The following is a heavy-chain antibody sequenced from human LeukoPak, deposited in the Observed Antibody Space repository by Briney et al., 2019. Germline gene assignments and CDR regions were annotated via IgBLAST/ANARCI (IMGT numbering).Heavy chain of an antibody. J-gene: IGHJ5*02. CDR1: GYTFTSYD. CDR2: MNPNSGNT. CDR3: ARGRQQWLVRGSWFDP. D-gene: IGHD6-19*01. Sequence: APVKVSCKASGYTFTSYDINWVRQATGQGLEWMGWMNPNSGNTGYAQKFQGRVTITRNTSISTAYMELSSLRSEDTAVYYCARGRQQWLVRGSWFDPWGQGTLVTVSS. V-gene: IGHV1-8*03.